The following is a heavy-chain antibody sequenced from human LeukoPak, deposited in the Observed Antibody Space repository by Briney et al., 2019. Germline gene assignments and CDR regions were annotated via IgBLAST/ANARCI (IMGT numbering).Heavy chain of an antibody. J-gene: IGHJ4*02. D-gene: IGHD3-22*01. V-gene: IGHV3-49*04. CDR2: IRSKADGGTT. CDR3: SRDNYYDSSGYPEV. CDR1: GFTFGDYG. Sequence: GGSLRLSCKASGFTFGDYGLSWVRQAPGKGLEWVGFIRSKADGGTTENAASVKGRFTISRDDSKSIAYLQMNSLKTEDTAVYYCSRDNYYDSSGYPEVWGQETLVTVSS.